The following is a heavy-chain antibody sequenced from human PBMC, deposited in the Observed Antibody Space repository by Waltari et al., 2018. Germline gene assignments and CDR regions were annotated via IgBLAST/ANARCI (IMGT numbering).Heavy chain of an antibody. CDR2: IRGSGGST. J-gene: IGHJ4*02. D-gene: IGHD2-21*01. V-gene: IGHV3-23*01. Sequence: EVQLLESGGGLVQPGGSLRLSCAASGFTFSSYAMSWVRQAPGKGLEWVSAIRGSGGSTYYADSVKGRFTISRDNSKNTLYLQMNSLRAEDTAVYYCAKDIIVVVGEFDYWGQGTLVTVSS. CDR1: GFTFSSYA. CDR3: AKDIIVVVGEFDY.